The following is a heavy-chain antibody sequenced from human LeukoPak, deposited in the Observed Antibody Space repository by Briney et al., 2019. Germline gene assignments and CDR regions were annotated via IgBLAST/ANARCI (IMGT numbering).Heavy chain of an antibody. CDR2: IYSGGST. Sequence: GGSLRLSCAASGFTVSSNYMSWVRQAPGKGLEWVSVIYSGGSTYYADSVKGRFTISRDNSKNTLYLQMNSLRAEDTAVYYCARDPAPYYDFWSGYYTPRTHFDYWGQGTLVTVSS. J-gene: IGHJ4*02. D-gene: IGHD3-3*01. CDR1: GFTVSSNY. V-gene: IGHV3-66*01. CDR3: ARDPAPYYDFWSGYYTPRTHFDY.